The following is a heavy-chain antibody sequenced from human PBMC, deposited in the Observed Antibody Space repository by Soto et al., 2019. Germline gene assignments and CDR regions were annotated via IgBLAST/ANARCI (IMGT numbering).Heavy chain of an antibody. CDR3: AKDFVVVTAIWAFDI. Sequence: GGSLRLSCAASGFTFSSYAMSWVRQAPGKGLEWVSDISGSGGSTYYADSVKGRFTISRDNSKNTLYLQMNSLRAEDTAVYYCAKDFVVVTAIWAFDIWGQGTMVTVSS. D-gene: IGHD2-21*02. CDR1: GFTFSSYA. J-gene: IGHJ3*02. CDR2: ISGSGGST. V-gene: IGHV3-23*01.